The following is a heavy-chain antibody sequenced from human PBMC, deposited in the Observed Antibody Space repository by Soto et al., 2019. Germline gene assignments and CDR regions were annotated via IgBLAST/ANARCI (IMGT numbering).Heavy chain of an antibody. Sequence: SETLSLTCAVYGETFSGYYWSWIRQPPGKGLEWIGEINHSGSTNYNPSLKSRVTISVDTSKNQFSLKLSSVTAADTAVYYCARGGTGTTSAYYYGMDVWGQGTTVTVSS. CDR3: ARGGTGTTSAYYYGMDV. J-gene: IGHJ6*02. V-gene: IGHV4-34*01. D-gene: IGHD1-7*01. CDR2: INHSGST. CDR1: GETFSGYY.